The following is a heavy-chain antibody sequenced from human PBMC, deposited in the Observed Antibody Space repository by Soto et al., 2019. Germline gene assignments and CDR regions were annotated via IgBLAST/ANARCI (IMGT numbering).Heavy chain of an antibody. Sequence: EVQLVESGGGLVQPGGSLRLSCAASGFTLSGYWMHWVRQAPGKGLVWVSRISSDGSITSYADSVKGRFTISRDNAKNTLYLQMNSLGAEDTAVYYCHSGTYASDYWGQGTLVTVSS. CDR2: ISSDGSIT. J-gene: IGHJ4*02. CDR1: GFTLSGYW. D-gene: IGHD1-26*01. CDR3: HSGTYASDY. V-gene: IGHV3-74*01.